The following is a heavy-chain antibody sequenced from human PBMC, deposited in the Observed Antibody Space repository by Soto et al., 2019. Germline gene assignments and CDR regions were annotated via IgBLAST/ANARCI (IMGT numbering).Heavy chain of an antibody. J-gene: IGHJ5*02. CDR3: AKDDRPRTYSSGWT. D-gene: IGHD6-19*01. CDR2: ISWNSGSI. V-gene: IGHV3-9*01. Sequence: EVQLVESGGGLVQPGRSLRLSCAASGFTFDDYAMHWVRQAPGKGLEWVSGISWNSGSIGYADSVKGRFTISRDNAKNSLYLQMNSLRAEDTALYYCAKDDRPRTYSSGWTWGQGTLVTVSS. CDR1: GFTFDDYA.